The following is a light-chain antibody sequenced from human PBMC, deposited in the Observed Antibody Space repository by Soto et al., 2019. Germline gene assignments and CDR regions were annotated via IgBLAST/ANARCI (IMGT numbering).Light chain of an antibody. J-gene: IGLJ3*02. CDR2: EVS. Sequence: QSALTQPASVSGCPGQSITISCTGTSSDVGGYDYVSWYQQHPGKTPKLIIYEVSNRPSGISNRFSGSKSAYTASLTISGLQTEDEADYYCSSYTSGSAWVFGGGTKLTVL. CDR3: SSYTSGSAWV. V-gene: IGLV2-14*01. CDR1: SSDVGGYDY.